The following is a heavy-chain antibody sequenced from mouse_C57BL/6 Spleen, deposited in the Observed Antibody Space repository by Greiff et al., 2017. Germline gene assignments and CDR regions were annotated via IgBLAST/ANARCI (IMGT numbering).Heavy chain of an antibody. CDR3: AVGGRGGYFDY. V-gene: IGHV1-26*01. CDR1: GYTFTDYY. D-gene: IGHD3-3*01. J-gene: IGHJ2*01. CDR2: INPNNGGT. Sequence: VQLKQSGPELVKPGASVKISCKASGYTFTDYYMNWVKQSHGKSLEWIGDINPNNGGTSYNQKFKGKATLTVDKSSSTAYMELRSLTSEDSAVYYCAVGGRGGYFDYWGQGTTLTVSS.